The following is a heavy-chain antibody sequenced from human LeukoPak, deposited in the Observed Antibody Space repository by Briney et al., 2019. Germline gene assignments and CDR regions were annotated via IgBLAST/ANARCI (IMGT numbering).Heavy chain of an antibody. CDR2: ISASGGGT. J-gene: IGHJ5*02. CDR3: AKLGIVVVVAATTWFDP. D-gene: IGHD2-15*01. CDR1: GFTFSSYG. V-gene: IGHV3-23*01. Sequence: GGSLRLSCAAPGFTFSSYGMTWVRQAPGKGLEWVSVISASGGGTYYADSVKGRFTISRDNSKNTLYLQMNSLRAEDTAVYYCAKLGIVVVVAATTWFDPWGQGTLVTVSS.